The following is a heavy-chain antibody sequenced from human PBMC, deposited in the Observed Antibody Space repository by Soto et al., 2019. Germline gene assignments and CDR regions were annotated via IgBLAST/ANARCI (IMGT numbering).Heavy chain of an antibody. CDR2: VSASGVNT. V-gene: IGHV3-23*01. CDR3: AKDRPRSTSGYVFDY. CDR1: GFTFSTYA. D-gene: IGHD5-18*01. J-gene: IGHJ4*02. Sequence: EVQLLESGGKLVQPGGSLTLSCAASGFTFSTYAMAWVRQAPGKGLEWVSGVSASGVNTDYADPVKGRFYISRDNSKNTVSLHMNSLRAEATALYYCAKDRPRSTSGYVFDYWGQGTPVTVSS.